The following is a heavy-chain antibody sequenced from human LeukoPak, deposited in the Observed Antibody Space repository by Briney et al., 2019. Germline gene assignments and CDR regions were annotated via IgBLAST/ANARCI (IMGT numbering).Heavy chain of an antibody. CDR2: INPSGGST. J-gene: IGHJ6*03. D-gene: IGHD6-6*01. CDR3: ARDGAGGRRSSSEPLYYYYYMDV. Sequence: ASVKVSCKASGYTFTSYYMHWVRQAPGQGLEWMGIINPSGGSTSYAQKFQGRVTMTRDMSTSTVYMELSSLRSEDTAVYYCARDGAGGRRSSSEPLYYYYYMDVWGKGTTVTVSS. CDR1: GYTFTSYY. V-gene: IGHV1-46*01.